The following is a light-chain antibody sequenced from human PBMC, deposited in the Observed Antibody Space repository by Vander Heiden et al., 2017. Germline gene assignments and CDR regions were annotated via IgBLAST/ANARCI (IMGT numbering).Light chain of an antibody. V-gene: IGKV3-11*01. Sequence: EIVLTHSPSTLSLSPGERATLSCRASQSVSSYLAWYQQKPGKAPKLLIYDASSWDTGIPSRFSGSGSGTDFTLTISSLEPEDFAIYYCQQSSSCAYTFGGGTKLEIK. CDR3: QQSSSCAYT. CDR2: DAS. J-gene: IGKJ4*01. CDR1: QSVSSY.